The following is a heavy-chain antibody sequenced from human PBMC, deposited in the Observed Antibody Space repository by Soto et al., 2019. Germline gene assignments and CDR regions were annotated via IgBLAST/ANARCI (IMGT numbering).Heavy chain of an antibody. CDR1: GFPFSIYE. Sequence: PGGSLRLSCAASGFPFSIYEMNLVRQSPGKGLEWVSYISSSGSTIYYADSVKGRFTISRDNAKNSLYLQMNSLRAEDTAVYYCARDRGLVDYDSRGYHYIDYWGQGTLVTVSS. V-gene: IGHV3-48*03. CDR2: ISSSGSTI. D-gene: IGHD3-22*01. J-gene: IGHJ4*02. CDR3: ARDRGLVDYDSRGYHYIDY.